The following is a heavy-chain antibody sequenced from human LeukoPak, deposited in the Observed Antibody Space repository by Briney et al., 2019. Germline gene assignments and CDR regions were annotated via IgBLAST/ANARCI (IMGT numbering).Heavy chain of an antibody. V-gene: IGHV1-46*01. CDR1: GYTFTSYY. CDR3: AGRSYSGYDEFDY. Sequence: ASVKVSCKAFGYTFTSYYMHWVRQAPGQGLEWMGIINPSGGSTSYAQKFQGRVTMTRDTSTSTVYMELSSLRSEDTAVYYCAGRSYSGYDEFDYWGQGTLVTVSS. J-gene: IGHJ4*02. D-gene: IGHD5-12*01. CDR2: INPSGGST.